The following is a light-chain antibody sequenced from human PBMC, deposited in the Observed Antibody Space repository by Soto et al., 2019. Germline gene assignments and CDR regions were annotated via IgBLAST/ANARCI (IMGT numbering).Light chain of an antibody. J-gene: IGLJ3*02. Sequence: QPVLTQSPSASASLGASVKLTCTLSSGHSSYAIAWHQQQTEKGPRYLMKLNSDGSHSKGDGIPDRFSGSSSGAERYLTISSRQSEDEADYYCQTWGTGIWVFGGGTKLTV. CDR3: QTWGTGIWV. V-gene: IGLV4-69*01. CDR2: LNSDGSH. CDR1: SGHSSYA.